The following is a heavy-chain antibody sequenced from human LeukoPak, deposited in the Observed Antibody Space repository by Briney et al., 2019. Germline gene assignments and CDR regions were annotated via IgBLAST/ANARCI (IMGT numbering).Heavy chain of an antibody. CDR2: ISSSSSYI. CDR1: GFTFSSYG. Sequence: GGSLRLSCAASGFTFSSYGMNWVRQAPGKGLEWVSSISSSSSYIYYADSVKGRFTISRDNAKNSLYLQMNSLRAEDTAVYYCARARYYDILTGYYGSYGMDVWGQGTTVTVSS. J-gene: IGHJ6*02. V-gene: IGHV3-21*01. CDR3: ARARYYDILTGYYGSYGMDV. D-gene: IGHD3-9*01.